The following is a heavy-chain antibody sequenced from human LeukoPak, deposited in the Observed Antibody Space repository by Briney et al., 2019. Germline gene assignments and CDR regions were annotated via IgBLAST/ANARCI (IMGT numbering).Heavy chain of an antibody. CDR3: ARDMVSGGNSTEPPTY. Sequence: ASVKVSCKASGYTFTSYGISWVRQAPGQGLEWMGWISAYNGNTNYAQKLQGRVTMTTDTSTSTAYMELRSLRSDDTAVYYCARDMVSGGNSTEPPTYWGQGTLVTVSS. J-gene: IGHJ4*02. CDR2: ISAYNGNT. D-gene: IGHD4-23*01. V-gene: IGHV1-18*01. CDR1: GYTFTSYG.